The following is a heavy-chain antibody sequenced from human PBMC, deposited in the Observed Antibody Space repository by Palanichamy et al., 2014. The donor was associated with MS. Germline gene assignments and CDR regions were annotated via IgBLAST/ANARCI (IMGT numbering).Heavy chain of an antibody. V-gene: IGHV4-4*07. CDR1: GGSISSYF. Sequence: QVQLQESGPGLVKPSETLSLTCTVSGGSISSYFWSWIRQPAGKELEWIGRISASGITNYNPSLRSRVTMSLDTSKNHFSLKLSSVTAADTALYYCGRDMSTSVDFWGQGTLVTASS. CDR3: GRDMSTSVDF. J-gene: IGHJ4*02. CDR2: ISASGIT. D-gene: IGHD3-16*01.